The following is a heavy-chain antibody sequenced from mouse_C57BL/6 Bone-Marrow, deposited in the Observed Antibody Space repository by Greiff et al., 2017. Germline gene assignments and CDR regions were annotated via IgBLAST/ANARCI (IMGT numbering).Heavy chain of an antibody. CDR2: IWSDGST. Sequence: QVQLKESGPGLVAPSQSLSITCTVSGFSLTSYGVHWVRQPPGKGLEWLVVIWSDGSTTYNSALKSRLSISKDNSKSHVFLKMNSLQTDDTAMYYCARHTFYGNYAMDYWGQGTSVTVSS. CDR1: GFSLTSYG. D-gene: IGHD2-1*01. J-gene: IGHJ4*01. CDR3: ARHTFYGNYAMDY. V-gene: IGHV2-6-1*01.